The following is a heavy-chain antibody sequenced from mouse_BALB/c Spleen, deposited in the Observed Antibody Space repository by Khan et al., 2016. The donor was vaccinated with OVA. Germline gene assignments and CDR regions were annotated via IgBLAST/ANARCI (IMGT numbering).Heavy chain of an antibody. Sequence: EVQLLETGGGLVKPGGSLKLSCAVSGFTFSTYAMSWVRQTPEKRLEWVATISSDGDYTYYPDNVTGRFTISRDNAKNTLNLQMSSLRSEDTAMYYCARSPYGNFAYWGQGTLVTVSA. CDR3: ARSPYGNFAY. D-gene: IGHD2-1*01. CDR1: GFTFSTYA. V-gene: IGHV5-9-3*01. J-gene: IGHJ3*01. CDR2: ISSDGDYT.